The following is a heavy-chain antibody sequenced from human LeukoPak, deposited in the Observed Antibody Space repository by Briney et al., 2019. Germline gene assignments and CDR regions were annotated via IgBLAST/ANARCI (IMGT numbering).Heavy chain of an antibody. CDR3: AKVRDTGGYWHQAFDN. D-gene: IGHD2-21*01. J-gene: IGHJ4*02. V-gene: IGHV3-23*01. CDR1: GFTFSSYA. Sequence: GGSLRLSCAASGFTFSSYAMSWVRQAPGKGLEWVSAISGGGGSTYYADSVKGRFTISRDNSKNTLCLQLNSLRAEDTAVYYCAKVRDTGGYWHQAFDNWGQGTLVTVSP. CDR2: ISGGGGST.